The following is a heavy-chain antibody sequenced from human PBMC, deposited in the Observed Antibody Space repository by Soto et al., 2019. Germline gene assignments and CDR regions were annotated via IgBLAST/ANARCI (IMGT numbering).Heavy chain of an antibody. Sequence: APVKASCKASGYTFTSYYMHWAQQAPGKGLEWMGIINPSGGSTSYAQKFQGRVTMTRDTSTSTVYMELSSLRSEDTAVYYCARDGAYYDFWSGSPAYMDVWGKGTTVTVSS. CDR1: GYTFTSYY. CDR3: ARDGAYYDFWSGSPAYMDV. CDR2: INPSGGST. J-gene: IGHJ6*03. V-gene: IGHV1-46*03. D-gene: IGHD3-3*01.